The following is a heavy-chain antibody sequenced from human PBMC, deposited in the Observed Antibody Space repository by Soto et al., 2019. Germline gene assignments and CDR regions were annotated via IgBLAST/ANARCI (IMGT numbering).Heavy chain of an antibody. D-gene: IGHD3-10*01. V-gene: IGHV4-39*01. Sequence: SETLSLTCTVSGGSISSSSYYWGWILHPPGKGLEWIGSIYYSGSTYYNPSLKSRVTISVDTSKNQFSLKLSSVTAADTAVYYCARLYYYGSGSSNPWGEENLVTVSS. CDR1: GGSISSSSYY. CDR2: IYYSGST. CDR3: ARLYYYGSGSSNP. J-gene: IGHJ5*02.